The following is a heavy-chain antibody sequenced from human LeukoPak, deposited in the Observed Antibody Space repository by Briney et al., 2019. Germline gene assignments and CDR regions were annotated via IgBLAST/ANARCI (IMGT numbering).Heavy chain of an antibody. CDR3: ARDYYYGMDV. Sequence: SETLSLTCTVSGGSVSSYYWTWIRQPPGKGLEWIGYIYYSGTTNYNPSLKSRVTISVDTSKNQFSLQLNSVTPEDTAVYYCARDYYYGMDVWGQGTTVTVSS. CDR1: GGSVSSYY. CDR2: IYYSGTT. V-gene: IGHV4-59*02. J-gene: IGHJ6*02.